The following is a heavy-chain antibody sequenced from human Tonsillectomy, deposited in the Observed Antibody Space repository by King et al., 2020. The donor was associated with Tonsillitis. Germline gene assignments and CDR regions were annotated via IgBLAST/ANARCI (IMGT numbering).Heavy chain of an antibody. CDR3: ARGIRASYYSATYLDH. J-gene: IGHJ4*02. D-gene: IGHD2/OR15-2a*01. CDR2: INHSGSS. CDR1: DGSFSGYQ. Sequence: HVQLQQWGAGLLKPSETLSRTCAVYDGSFSGYQWNWIRQPPGKGLEWIGEINHSGSSNYNPSLKSRVTISVDTSKNQFSLKLSSVTAADTAVYYCARGIRASYYSATYLDHWGQGTLVTVSS. V-gene: IGHV4-34*01.